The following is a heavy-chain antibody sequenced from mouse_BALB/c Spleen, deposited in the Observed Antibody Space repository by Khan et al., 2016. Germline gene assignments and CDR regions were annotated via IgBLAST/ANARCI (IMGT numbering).Heavy chain of an antibody. CDR3: TRSHGYYAMDY. CDR2: IHYSGGT. Sequence: EVQLQESGPDLVKPSQSLSLTCTVTGYSITSGYSWHWIRQFPGNKLEWMGYIHYSGGTKYIPSLTSRISITRDTSKNQFFLQLNSVTPEDTATXYCTRSHGYYAMDYWGQGTSVTVSS. V-gene: IGHV3-1*02. J-gene: IGHJ4*01. CDR1: GYSITSGYS.